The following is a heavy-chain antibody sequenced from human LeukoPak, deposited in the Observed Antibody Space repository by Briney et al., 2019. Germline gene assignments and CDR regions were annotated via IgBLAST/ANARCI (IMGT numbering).Heavy chain of an antibody. CDR1: GGSISSYY. Sequence: SETLSLTCTVSGGSISSYYWSWIRQPPGKGLEWIGYMYYSGSTNYNPSLKSRVTISVDTSKNQFSLKLSSVTAADTAVYYCARGVTSYYYYYMTSGAKGPRSPSP. D-gene: IGHD3-3*01. J-gene: IGHJ6*03. CDR2: MYYSGST. V-gene: IGHV4-59*01. CDR3: ARGVTSYYYYYMTS.